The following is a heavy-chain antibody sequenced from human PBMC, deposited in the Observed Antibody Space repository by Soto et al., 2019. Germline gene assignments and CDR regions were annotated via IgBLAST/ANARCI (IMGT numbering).Heavy chain of an antibody. CDR3: ARHGYHYGGGYFDP. V-gene: IGHV3-66*04. CDR1: GVTVSSNY. J-gene: IGHJ4*02. CDR2: IYSGGST. D-gene: IGHD5-18*01. Sequence: EVQLVESGGGLVQPGGSLRLSCAASGVTVSSNYMSWVRQAPGKGLEWVSGIYSGGSTYYADSVKGRFTISRDNYKNTLYLQMNSLRAEDTAVYYCARHGYHYGGGYFDPWGQGTLVTVSS.